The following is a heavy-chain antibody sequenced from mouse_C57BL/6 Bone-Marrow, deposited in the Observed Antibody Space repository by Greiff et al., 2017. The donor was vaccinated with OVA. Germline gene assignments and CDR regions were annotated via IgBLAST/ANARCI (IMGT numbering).Heavy chain of an antibody. D-gene: IGHD5-5*01. CDR3: ARIYLTFEV. J-gene: IGHJ1*03. CDR2: IDPSDSYT. V-gene: IGHV1-59*01. Sequence: QVQLQQPGAELVRPGTSVKLSCKASGYTFTSYWMHWVKQRPGQGLEWIGVIDPSDSYTNYNQKFKGKATLTVATSSSTASMQLSSLTSEDSAVYYCARIYLTFEVWGTGTTVTVSS. CDR1: GYTFTSYW.